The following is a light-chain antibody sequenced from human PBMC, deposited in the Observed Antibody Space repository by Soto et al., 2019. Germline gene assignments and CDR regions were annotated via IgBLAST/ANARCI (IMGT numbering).Light chain of an antibody. V-gene: IGKV3-11*01. CDR2: DAS. CDR1: QSVNTY. J-gene: IGKJ4*01. Sequence: EIVLKQSPATLSLSPGERATLSCRASQSVNTYLAWYQQKPGQAPRLLISDASNRATGIPARFSGSRSGTDFTLTISSLEPEDFAVYYCQQRRSWPPAFGGGTKVEIK. CDR3: QQRRSWPPA.